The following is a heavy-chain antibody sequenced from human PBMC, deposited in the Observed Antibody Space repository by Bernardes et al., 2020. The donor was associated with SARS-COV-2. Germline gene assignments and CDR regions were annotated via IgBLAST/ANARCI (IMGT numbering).Heavy chain of an antibody. V-gene: IGHV3-21*06. J-gene: IGHJ4*02. CDR2: ISTSSSYI. Sequence: GGSLSPSCAASGLTLSSDTTNWVRQAPGKGLEWISSISTSSSYITYSDSVRGRLTISRDNAKNSVSLQINSLRAEDTAVYYCARVDFSNLYYFDYWGQGTPVTVSS. CDR1: GLTLSSDT. D-gene: IGHD4-4*01. CDR3: ARVDFSNLYYFDY.